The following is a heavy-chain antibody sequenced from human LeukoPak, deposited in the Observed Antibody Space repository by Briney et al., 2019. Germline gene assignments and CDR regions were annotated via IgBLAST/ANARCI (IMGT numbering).Heavy chain of an antibody. V-gene: IGHV1-2*02. D-gene: IGHD3-22*01. CDR1: GYTFTGYY. J-gene: IGHJ4*02. CDR3: ARGRSGYYLDY. CDR2: INPNSGGT. Sequence: ASVKVSCKASGYTFTGYYMHWLRQAPGRGLEWMGWINPNSGGTNYAQKFQGRVTMTSDTSISTAYMELTRLRSDDTAVYYCARGRSGYYLDYWGQGTLVTVSS.